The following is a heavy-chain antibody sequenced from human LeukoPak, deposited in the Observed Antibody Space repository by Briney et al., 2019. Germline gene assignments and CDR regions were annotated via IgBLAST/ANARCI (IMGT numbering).Heavy chain of an antibody. CDR3: VKGYCSSTSCLIDY. CDR1: GFTFSSYA. J-gene: IGHJ4*02. CDR2: ISSNGGST. D-gene: IGHD2-2*01. Sequence: TGGSLRLSCSASGFTFSSYAMHWVRQAPGKGLEYVSAISSNGGSTYYADSEKGRLTISRDNSKNTLYLQMSSLRAEDTAVYYCVKGYCSSTSCLIDYWGQGTLVTVSS. V-gene: IGHV3-64D*06.